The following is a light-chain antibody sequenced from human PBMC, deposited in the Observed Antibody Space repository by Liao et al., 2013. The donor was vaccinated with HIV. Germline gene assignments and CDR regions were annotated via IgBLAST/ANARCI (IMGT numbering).Light chain of an antibody. V-gene: IGLV3-1*01. Sequence: SYELTQPPSVSVSPGQTASITCSGDKLGDKYATWYQHKPGQSPVMVIYQDKKRPSGIPERFSGSNSGNTATLTISGTQAMDEADYFCHTWDSDTVVFGAGTKVTVL. CDR2: QDK. CDR3: HTWDSDTVV. J-gene: IGLJ1*01. CDR1: KLGDKY.